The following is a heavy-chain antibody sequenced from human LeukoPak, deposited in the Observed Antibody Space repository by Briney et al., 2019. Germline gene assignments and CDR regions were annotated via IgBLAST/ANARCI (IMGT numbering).Heavy chain of an antibody. CDR3: SRGSGWLSVY. CDR1: GLTFGDYL. D-gene: IGHD6-19*01. CDR2: ISGGTT. V-gene: IGHV3-49*03. Sequence: GRSLRLSCTASGLTFGDYLMSWFRQAPGKGLEWIGFISGGTTEYAASVKGRFTISRDDSTSIAYLQMNSLTAEDTAVYYCSRGSGWLSVYWGQGTLVTVSS. J-gene: IGHJ4*02.